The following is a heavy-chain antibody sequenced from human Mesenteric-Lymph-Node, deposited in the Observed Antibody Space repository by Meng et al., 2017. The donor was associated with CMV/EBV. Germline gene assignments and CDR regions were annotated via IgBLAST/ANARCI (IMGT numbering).Heavy chain of an antibody. CDR2: IIPIFGTA. CDR1: GGTFSSYA. Sequence: KVACKASGGTFSSYAISWVRQAPGQGLEWMGGIIPIFGTANYAQKFQGRVTITADESTSTAYMELSSLRSEDTAVYYCAQLAAAGLADWGQGTLVTISS. J-gene: IGHJ1*01. CDR3: AQLAAAGLAD. D-gene: IGHD6-13*01. V-gene: IGHV1-69*01.